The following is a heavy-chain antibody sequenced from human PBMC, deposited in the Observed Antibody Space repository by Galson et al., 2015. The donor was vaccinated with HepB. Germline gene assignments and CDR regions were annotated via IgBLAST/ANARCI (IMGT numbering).Heavy chain of an antibody. CDR3: ARSISSGWTNYYYYGMDV. CDR1: GFSLSTSGMC. Sequence: PPLVKPPQTLTLPCTFSGFSLSTSGMCVSWIRQPPGKALEWLARSDWDDDKYYSTSLKTRLTISKDTSKNQVVLTMTNMDPVDTATYYCARSISSGWTNYYYYGMDVWGQGSTVTVSS. CDR2: SDWDDDK. J-gene: IGHJ6*02. D-gene: IGHD6-19*01. V-gene: IGHV2-70*11.